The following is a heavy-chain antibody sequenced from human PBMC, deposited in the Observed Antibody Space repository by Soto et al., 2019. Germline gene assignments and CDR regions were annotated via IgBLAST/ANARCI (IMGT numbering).Heavy chain of an antibody. J-gene: IGHJ4*02. CDR2: ISGTGRST. V-gene: IGHV3-23*01. CDR1: GFTFGTYG. CDR3: AKDEVNDFWSGSYTGDN. D-gene: IGHD3-3*01. Sequence: EVQLLESGGDLVQPGGSLRLSCVASGFTFGTYGMSWVRQVPGRGLEWVSAISGTGRSTYYADSVKGRFTISRDNSKNTLYLQMNSLRAEDTALYYCAKDEVNDFWSGSYTGDNWGQGTLVTVSS.